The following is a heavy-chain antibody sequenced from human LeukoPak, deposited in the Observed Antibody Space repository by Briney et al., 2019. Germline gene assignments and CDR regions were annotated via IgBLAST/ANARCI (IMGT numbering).Heavy chain of an antibody. CDR1: GGSISSSSYY. CDR3: ARSSPPSLAFDI. D-gene: IGHD2-2*01. V-gene: IGHV4-39*01. CDR2: IYYSGST. Sequence: SETLSLTCTVSGGSISSSSYYWGWIRQPPGKGLEWIGSIYYSGSTYYNPSLKSRVTISVDTSKNQFSLKLSSVTAADTAVYYCARSSPPSLAFDIWGQGTMVTVSS. J-gene: IGHJ3*02.